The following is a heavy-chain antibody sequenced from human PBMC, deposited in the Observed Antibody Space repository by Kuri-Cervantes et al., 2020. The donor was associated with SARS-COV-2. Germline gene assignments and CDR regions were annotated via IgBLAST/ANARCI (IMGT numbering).Heavy chain of an antibody. V-gene: IGHV3-21*03. CDR1: GGSFSGYY. J-gene: IGHJ4*02. CDR3: AREMGRFWSNYYPTYFDY. D-gene: IGHD3-3*01. Sequence: GGSLRLSCAVYGGSFSGYYWSWIRQPPGKGLEWVSSISTSSSYIYYADSVKGRFTISRDTAKNSLYLQMHSLRAEDTAVYYCAREMGRFWSNYYPTYFDYWGQGTLVTVSS. CDR2: ISTSSSYI.